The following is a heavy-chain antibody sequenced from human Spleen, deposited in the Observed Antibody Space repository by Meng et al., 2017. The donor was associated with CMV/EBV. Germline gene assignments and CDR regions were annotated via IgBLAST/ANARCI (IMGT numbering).Heavy chain of an antibody. D-gene: IGHD4-17*01. V-gene: IGHV3-21*01. CDR2: ISSSSSHI. CDR3: ARDGDGDYPGWFDP. Sequence: GGSLRLSCAASGFTFSSYSMSWVRQAPGKGLEWVSSISSSSSHIYDADSLKGRFTISRDNAKNSLYLQMNNLRAEDTAVYYCARDGDGDYPGWFDPWGQGTLVTVSS. J-gene: IGHJ5*02. CDR1: GFTFSSYS.